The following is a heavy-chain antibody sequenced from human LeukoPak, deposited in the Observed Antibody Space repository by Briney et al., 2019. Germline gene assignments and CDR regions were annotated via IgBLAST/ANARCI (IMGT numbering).Heavy chain of an antibody. CDR3: ATETNGRHYDY. CDR2: IGPTGSDR. Sequence: GGSLRLSCTASGLTFSTSGFNWVRQAPGKGLERVSSIGPTGSDRYHADSIKGRFTISRDNANNFLYLQMNSLRAEDTAVYYCATETNGRHYDYWGQGTLLTVSS. J-gene: IGHJ4*02. CDR1: GLTFSTSG. V-gene: IGHV3-21*06. D-gene: IGHD1-14*01.